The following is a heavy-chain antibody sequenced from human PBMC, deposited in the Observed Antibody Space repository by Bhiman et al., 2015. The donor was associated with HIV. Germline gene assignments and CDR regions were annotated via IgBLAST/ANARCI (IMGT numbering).Heavy chain of an antibody. V-gene: IGHV3-48*03. CDR1: GFNFSTYE. J-gene: IGHJ4*01. CDR3: AISFGGLIGGLDY. Sequence: EVQLVESGGGLVQPGGSLRLSCAASGFNFSTYEMNWVRQAPGKGLEWVSYISVSGNTIYYADSVKGRFTISRDNAKNSLYLQMNSLRAEDTAVYFCAISFGGLIGGLDYWGRGTMVTVSS. D-gene: IGHD3-16*02. CDR2: ISVSGNTI.